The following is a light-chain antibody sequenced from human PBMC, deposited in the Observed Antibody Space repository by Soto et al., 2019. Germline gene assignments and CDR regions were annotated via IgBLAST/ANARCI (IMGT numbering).Light chain of an antibody. CDR3: QQYNSYTGKYT. CDR2: KAS. CDR1: QSISEW. J-gene: IGKJ2*01. Sequence: DIQMTQSPSTLSASVGDRVTITCRASQSISEWLAWYQQKPGKAPKLLIYKASSLESGVPSRFSGSGSGTEFTLTISSLQPDDFATYYCQQYNSYTGKYTFGQGTKLEIK. V-gene: IGKV1-5*03.